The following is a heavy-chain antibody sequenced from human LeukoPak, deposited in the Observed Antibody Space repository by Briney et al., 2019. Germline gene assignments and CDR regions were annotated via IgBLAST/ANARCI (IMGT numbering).Heavy chain of an antibody. V-gene: IGHV1-8*01. CDR2: MNPNSGNT. J-gene: IGHJ6*03. D-gene: IGHD3-10*01. Sequence: ASVKVSCKASGYTFTSYDINWVRQATGQGLEWMGWMNPNSGNTGYAQKVQGRVTMTRDTSINTAYLELNSLRSDDTAVYYCARNGYYGSFYYYMDVWGKGTTVTVSS. CDR3: ARNGYYGSFYYYMDV. CDR1: GYTFTSYD.